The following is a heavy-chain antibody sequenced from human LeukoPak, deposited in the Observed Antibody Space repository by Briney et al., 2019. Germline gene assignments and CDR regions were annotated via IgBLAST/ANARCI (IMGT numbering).Heavy chain of an antibody. J-gene: IGHJ4*01. V-gene: IGHV4-38-2*02. CDR2: INHRGST. D-gene: IGHD3-22*01. CDR3: ARVGDTSGYFQHFDY. Sequence: PSETLSLTCSVSGYSISTDYYWGWIRQAPGKGLEWIGIINHRGSTNYNPSLKSRVTISPDTSKNQFFLKLSSVTAADTAVYYCARVGDTSGYFQHFDYWGQGILVTVSS. CDR1: GYSISTDYY.